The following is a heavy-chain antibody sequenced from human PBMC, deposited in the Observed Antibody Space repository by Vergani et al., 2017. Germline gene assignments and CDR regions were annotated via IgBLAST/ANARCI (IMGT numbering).Heavy chain of an antibody. CDR3: ARAGYDYVWGSYRQSPDAFDI. CDR1: GGTFSSYA. D-gene: IGHD3-16*02. CDR2: ISAYNGNT. Sequence: QVQLVQSGAEVKKPGSSVKVSCKASGGTFSSYAISWVRQAPGQGLEWMGWISAYNGNTNYAQKLQGRVTMTTDTSTSTAYMELRSLRSDDTAVYYCARAGYDYVWGSYRQSPDAFDIWGQGTMVTVSS. J-gene: IGHJ3*02. V-gene: IGHV1-18*01.